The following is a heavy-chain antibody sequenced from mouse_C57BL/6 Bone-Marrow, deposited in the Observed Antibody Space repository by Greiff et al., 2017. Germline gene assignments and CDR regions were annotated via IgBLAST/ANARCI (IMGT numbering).Heavy chain of an antibody. CDR3: ARSGYRGFAY. CDR2: IYPGDGDT. Sequence: QVHVKQSGAELVKPGASVKISCKASGYAFSSYWMNWVKQRPGKGLEWIGQIYPGDGDTNYNGKFKGKATLTADKSSSTAYMQLSSLTSEDSAVYFCARSGYRGFAYWGQGTLVTVSA. V-gene: IGHV1-80*01. CDR1: GYAFSSYW. J-gene: IGHJ3*01. D-gene: IGHD3-2*02.